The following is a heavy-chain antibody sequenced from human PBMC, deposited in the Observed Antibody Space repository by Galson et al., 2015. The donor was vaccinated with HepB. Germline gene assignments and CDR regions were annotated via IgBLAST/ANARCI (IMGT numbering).Heavy chain of an antibody. Sequence: SLRLSCAASGFTFSSYGMHWVRQAPGKGLEWVAVISYDGSNKYYADSVKGRFTISRDNSKNTLYLQMNSLRAEDTAVYYCAKEEIDYGDYAEYFQHWGQGTLVTVSS. V-gene: IGHV3-30*18. D-gene: IGHD4-17*01. CDR2: ISYDGSNK. J-gene: IGHJ1*01. CDR3: AKEEIDYGDYAEYFQH. CDR1: GFTFSSYG.